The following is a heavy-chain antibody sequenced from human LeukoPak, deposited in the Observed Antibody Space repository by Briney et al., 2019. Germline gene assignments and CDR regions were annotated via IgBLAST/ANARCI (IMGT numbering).Heavy chain of an antibody. J-gene: IGHJ5*02. D-gene: IGHD5-18*01. CDR2: INPNSGGT. CDR1: GYTFTGYY. V-gene: IGHV1-2*02. CDR3: ARSPDTAMATGEWWFDP. Sequence: GASVKVSCKASGYTFTGYYMHWVRQAPGQGLEWMGWINPNSGGTNYAQKFQGRVTMTRDTSISTAYMELSRLRSDDTAVYYCARSPDTAMATGEWWFDPWGQGTLVTVSS.